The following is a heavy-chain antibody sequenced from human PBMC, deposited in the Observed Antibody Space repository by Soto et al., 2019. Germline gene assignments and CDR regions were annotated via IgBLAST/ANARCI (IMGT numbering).Heavy chain of an antibody. CDR3: ARRGSAYCGGDCYSGGMDV. CDR2: IYYSGST. Sequence: QVQLQESGPGLVKPSETLSLTCTVSGGSISSYYWSWIRQPPGKGLEWIGYIYYSGSTNYNPSLKSRITMSVDTSKNRFSLKLGSVTAADTAVYYCARRGSAYCGGDCYSGGMDVWGQGTTVTVSS. J-gene: IGHJ6*02. V-gene: IGHV4-59*08. D-gene: IGHD2-21*02. CDR1: GGSISSYY.